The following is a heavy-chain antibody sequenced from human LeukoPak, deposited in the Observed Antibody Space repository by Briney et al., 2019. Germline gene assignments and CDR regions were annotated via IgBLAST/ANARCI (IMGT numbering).Heavy chain of an antibody. CDR3: ARIGISSSRAFDI. CDR2: IYPGDSDT. D-gene: IGHD6-13*01. V-gene: IGHV5-51*01. Sequence: GESLKISCKGSGYSFTSYWIGWVRQMPGKGLEWMGIIYPGDSDTRYSPSFQGQVTISTDKSISTAYLQWSSLKASDTAMYYCARIGISSSRAFDIWGQGTMVTVSS. CDR1: GYSFTSYW. J-gene: IGHJ3*02.